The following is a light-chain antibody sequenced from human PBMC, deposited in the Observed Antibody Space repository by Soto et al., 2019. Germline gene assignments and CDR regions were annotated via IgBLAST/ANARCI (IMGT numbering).Light chain of an antibody. CDR2: GAS. J-gene: IGKJ1*01. V-gene: IGKV3-15*01. CDR1: QSVSIN. CDR3: QQRSNWPRT. Sequence: ETVMTQSPATLSVSPGERATLSRRASQSVSINLAWYQQKPGQAPRLLIYGASTRATGIPARFSGSGSGTEFTLTISSLQSEDFAVYYCQQRSNWPRTFGQGTKV.